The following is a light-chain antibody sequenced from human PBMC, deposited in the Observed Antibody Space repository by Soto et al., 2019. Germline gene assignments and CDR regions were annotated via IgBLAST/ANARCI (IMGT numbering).Light chain of an antibody. CDR1: QSVSSSY. CDR3: QQANSFPLT. J-gene: IGKJ4*01. CDR2: GAS. V-gene: IGKV3D-20*02. Sequence: ETVLTQSPATLSVSPGERATLSCRASQSVSSSYLAWYQQKPGQAPRLLIYGASSRATGIPDRFSGSGSGTDFTLTISSLQPEDFATYYCQQANSFPLTFGGGTKVDIK.